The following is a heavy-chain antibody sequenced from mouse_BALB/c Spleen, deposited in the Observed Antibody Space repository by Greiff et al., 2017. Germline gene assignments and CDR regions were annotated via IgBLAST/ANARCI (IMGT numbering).Heavy chain of an antibody. CDR2: ISSGGST. J-gene: IGHJ3*01. V-gene: IGHV5-6-5*01. CDR1: GFTFSSYA. CDR3: ARDRDGNPFAY. Sequence: EVQVVESGGGLVKPGGSLKLSCAASGFTFSSYAMSWVRQTPEKRLEWVASISSGGSTYYPDSVKGRFTISRDNARNILYLQMSSLRSEDTAMYYCARDRDGNPFAYWGQGTLVTVSA. D-gene: IGHD2-1*01.